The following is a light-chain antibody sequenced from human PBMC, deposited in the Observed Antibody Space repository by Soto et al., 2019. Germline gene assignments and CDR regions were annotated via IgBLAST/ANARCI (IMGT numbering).Light chain of an antibody. CDR3: QQSYSTPPT. V-gene: IGKV1-39*01. CDR2: AAS. J-gene: IGKJ1*01. Sequence: DIQMTQYPSSLSASVGESVTITCLASQSVSTYLNWYQQKPGQAPKLLIYAASTLQSGVPSRFSGSGSGTDFTLTISSLQPEDFATYYCQQSYSTPPTFGQGTKVDI. CDR1: QSVSTY.